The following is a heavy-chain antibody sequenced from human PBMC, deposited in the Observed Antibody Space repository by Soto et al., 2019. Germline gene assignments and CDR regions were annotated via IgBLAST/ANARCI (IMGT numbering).Heavy chain of an antibody. V-gene: IGHV1-18*01. CDR2: ISAYNGNT. CDR3: AGAPSSTVTDY. CDR1: GYTFTSYG. J-gene: IGHJ4*02. Sequence: ASVKFSCKASGYTFTSYGISWVRQAPGQGLEWMGWISAYNGNTNYAQKLQGRVTMTTDTSTSTAYMELRSLRSDDTAVYYCAGAPSSTVTDYWGQGTLVTVSS. D-gene: IGHD4-17*01.